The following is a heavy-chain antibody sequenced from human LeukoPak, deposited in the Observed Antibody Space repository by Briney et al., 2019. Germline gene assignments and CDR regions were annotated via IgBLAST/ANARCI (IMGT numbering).Heavy chain of an antibody. J-gene: IGHJ3*02. CDR3: ARHEWGITNAFDI. CDR1: GGSISSYY. CDR2: IYYSGST. Sequence: SETLSLTCTVSGGSISSYYWSWIRQPPGKGLEWIGYIYYSGSTYYKPSLKSRVTISVDTSKNQFSLKLRSVTAADTAVYYCARHEWGITNAFDIWGQGTMVTVSS. D-gene: IGHD1-14*01. V-gene: IGHV4-59*08.